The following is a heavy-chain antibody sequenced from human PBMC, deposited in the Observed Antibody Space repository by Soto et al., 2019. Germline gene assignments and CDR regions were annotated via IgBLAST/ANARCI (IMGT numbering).Heavy chain of an antibody. J-gene: IGHJ3*02. Sequence: SGPTLVNPTQTLTLTCTFSGFSLSTSGMCVSWIHQPPGKALEWLALIDWDDDKYYSTSLKTRLTISKDTSKNQVVLTMTNMDPVDTATYYCARISSSGYYLWAFDIWGQGTMVTVSS. D-gene: IGHD3-22*01. CDR1: GFSLSTSGMC. V-gene: IGHV2-70*01. CDR3: ARISSSGYYLWAFDI. CDR2: IDWDDDK.